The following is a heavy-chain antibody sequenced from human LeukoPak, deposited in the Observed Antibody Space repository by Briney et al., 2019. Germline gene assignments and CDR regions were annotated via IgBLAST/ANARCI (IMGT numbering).Heavy chain of an antibody. CDR2: IYYSGTA. D-gene: IGHD3-3*01. CDR3: ARDNGYDFRSGGSRCLDS. Sequence: SETLSLTCTVSGGSISSSYQYWGWIRQPPGRGLEWIGSIYYSGTAYYNPSLKSRVTISIDTSKNQFSLNLTSVTAADTAVYYCARDNGYDFRSGGSRCLDSWGQGILVTVSS. V-gene: IGHV4-39*07. CDR1: GGSISSSYQY. J-gene: IGHJ4*02.